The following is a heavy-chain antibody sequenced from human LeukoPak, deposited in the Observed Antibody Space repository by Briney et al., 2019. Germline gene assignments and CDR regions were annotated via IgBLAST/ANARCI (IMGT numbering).Heavy chain of an antibody. V-gene: IGHV4-59*02. CDR3: SEGYFEPFDH. Sequence: SETLSLTCNVSGVSVSTSHWNWIRQRPGKGLEWIGCLSYTGKTDYNPSLKSRVTISLGSSNNHFSLKLTSVTAADTAVYYCSEGYFEPFDHWGQGILVTVSS. D-gene: IGHD2/OR15-2a*01. CDR1: GVSVSTSH. J-gene: IGHJ4*02. CDR2: LSYTGKT.